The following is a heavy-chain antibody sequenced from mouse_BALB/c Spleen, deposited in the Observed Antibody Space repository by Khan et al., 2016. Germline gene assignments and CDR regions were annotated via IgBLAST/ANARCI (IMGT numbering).Heavy chain of an antibody. CDR1: GYSITSDYA. CDR2: ISYSGST. J-gene: IGHJ2*01. D-gene: IGHD1-1*01. Sequence: EVQLQESGPGLVKPSQSLSLTCTVTGYSITSDYAWNWIRQSPGNKLEWMGYISYSGSTSYNPSLKSRISITRDTSKNQFFLQLNSVTTEDTATYYCARDYYGSSYFDYWGQGTTLTVSS. CDR3: ARDYYGSSYFDY. V-gene: IGHV3-2*02.